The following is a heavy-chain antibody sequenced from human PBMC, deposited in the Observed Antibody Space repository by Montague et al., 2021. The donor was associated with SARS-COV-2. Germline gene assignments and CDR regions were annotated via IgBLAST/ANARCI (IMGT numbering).Heavy chain of an antibody. V-gene: IGHV4-31*03. CDR3: ASQSGSYYNYFDL. Sequence: TLSLTCSVSGGSISSANYYWSWIRQHPGKGLEFIGYIYYSGSSFYNPSLKSRLTISVDTSKNRFSLRLSSVTDADTAIYFCASQSGSYYNYFDLWGQGTLVTAPS. CDR2: IYYSGSS. J-gene: IGHJ4*02. CDR1: GGSISSANYY. D-gene: IGHD1-26*01.